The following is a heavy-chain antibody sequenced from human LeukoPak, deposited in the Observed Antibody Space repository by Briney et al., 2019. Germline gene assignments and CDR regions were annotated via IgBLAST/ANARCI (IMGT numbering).Heavy chain of an antibody. CDR2: VSHSGDT. Sequence: SETLSLTCGVCGGSLSGYYWSWIRQAPGKGLEWIGEVSHSGDTLYTTSLKSGGTISLDTSKTQTSLKLNSVTAADTAMYYCARDDADLGGTFFDYWGQGSLVTVSS. CDR1: GGSLSGYY. CDR3: ARDDADLGGTFFDY. D-gene: IGHD3-16*01. J-gene: IGHJ4*02. V-gene: IGHV4-34*01.